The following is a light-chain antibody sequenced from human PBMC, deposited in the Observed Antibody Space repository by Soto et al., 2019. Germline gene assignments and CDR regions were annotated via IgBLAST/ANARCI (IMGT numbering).Light chain of an antibody. CDR3: ETWDSNTRV. J-gene: IGLJ3*02. CDR1: SAHSSYI. Sequence: QLVLTQSSSASASLGSSVKLNCTLSSAHSSYIVAWHQQEPGKAPRYLMKLERSGSYNKRSGVPDRFSGSSSGADRYLTISNLQFEDEADYYCETWDSNTRVFGGGTKVTVL. V-gene: IGLV4-60*02. CDR2: LERSGSY.